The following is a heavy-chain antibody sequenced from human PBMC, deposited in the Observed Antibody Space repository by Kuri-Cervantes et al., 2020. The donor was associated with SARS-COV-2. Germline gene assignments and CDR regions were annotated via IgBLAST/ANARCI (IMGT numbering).Heavy chain of an antibody. CDR3: ARRGSATTFLDY. CDR1: GYTFTTHW. CDR2: IYPSDSDT. Sequence: GESLKISCKVSGYTFTTHWIGWLRQMPGKGLEWMGIIYPSDSDTRYSPSCQGQVIISVDRSINTAYLQWSSLKPSDTAIYYCARRGSATTFLDYWGQGTLVTVSS. D-gene: IGHD2-15*01. V-gene: IGHV5-51*01. J-gene: IGHJ4*02.